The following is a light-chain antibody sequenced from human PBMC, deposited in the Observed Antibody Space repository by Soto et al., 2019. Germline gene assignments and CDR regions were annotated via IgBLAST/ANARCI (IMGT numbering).Light chain of an antibody. Sequence: QSVLTQPASVSGSPGHSITISCVGTSSDIGDYNYVSWYQQHPGKVPKVIIYDVSNRPSGVSYRFSATKSGNTASLTISGLQAEDEDDYYCCSYTRSGTLIFGTGNKVTVL. J-gene: IGLJ1*01. CDR3: CSYTRSGTLI. CDR2: DVS. V-gene: IGLV2-14*01. CDR1: SSDIGDYNY.